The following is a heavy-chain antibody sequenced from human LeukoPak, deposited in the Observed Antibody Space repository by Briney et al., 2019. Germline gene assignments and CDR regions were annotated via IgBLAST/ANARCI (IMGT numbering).Heavy chain of an antibody. CDR2: IYYSGST. CDR3: ARHVNSSSWYLNYYYYYGMDV. Sequence: SETLSLTCTVSGGSISSYYWSWIRQPPGKGLEWIGYIYYSGSTNYNPSLKSRVTISVDTSKNQFSLKLSSVTAADTAVYYCARHVNSSSWYLNYYYYYGMDVWGQGTTVTVSS. D-gene: IGHD6-13*01. CDR1: GGSISSYY. J-gene: IGHJ6*02. V-gene: IGHV4-59*08.